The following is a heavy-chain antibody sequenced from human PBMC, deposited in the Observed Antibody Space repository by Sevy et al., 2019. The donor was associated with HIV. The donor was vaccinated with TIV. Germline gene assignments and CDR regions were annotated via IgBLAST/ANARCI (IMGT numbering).Heavy chain of an antibody. Sequence: WGSLRLSCAASGFTFSSYAMHWVRQAPGKGLEWVAVISYDGSNKYYADSVKGRFTISRDNSKNTLYLQMNSLRAEDTAVYYCARDDGPDRYYYYYGMDVWGQGTTVTVSS. D-gene: IGHD4-17*01. CDR2: ISYDGSNK. CDR3: ARDDGPDRYYYYYGMDV. CDR1: GFTFSSYA. V-gene: IGHV3-30-3*01. J-gene: IGHJ6*02.